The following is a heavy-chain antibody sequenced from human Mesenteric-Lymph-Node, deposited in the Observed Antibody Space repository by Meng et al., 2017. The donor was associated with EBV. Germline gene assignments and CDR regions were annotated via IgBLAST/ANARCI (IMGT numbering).Heavy chain of an antibody. J-gene: IGHJ4*02. V-gene: IGHV4-61*01. CDR3: ARGRRGVQYFDF. D-gene: IGHD1-1*01. Sequence: QGHLQESGPGLVKPSATLSLTCAASGGSVTSGSYYWNWIRQPPGKRLEWIGYIHYSGSTNYNPSLKSQITISVDTSKNQLSLRVSHVTAADTAVYYCARGRRGVQYFDFWGQGALVTVSS. CDR2: IHYSGST. CDR1: GGSVTSGSYY.